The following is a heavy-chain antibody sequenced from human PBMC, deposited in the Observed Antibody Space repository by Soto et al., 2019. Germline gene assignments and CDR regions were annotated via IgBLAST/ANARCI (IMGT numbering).Heavy chain of an antibody. CDR3: ARAITMVRGPMGWFDP. Sequence: SETLSLTCTVSGGSISSSSYYWGWIRQPPGKGLEWIGSIYYSGSTYYNPSLKSRVTISVDTSKNQFSLKLSSVTAADTAVYYCARAITMVRGPMGWFDPWGQGTLVTVSS. J-gene: IGHJ5*02. V-gene: IGHV4-39*01. CDR1: GGSISSSSYY. D-gene: IGHD3-10*01. CDR2: IYYSGST.